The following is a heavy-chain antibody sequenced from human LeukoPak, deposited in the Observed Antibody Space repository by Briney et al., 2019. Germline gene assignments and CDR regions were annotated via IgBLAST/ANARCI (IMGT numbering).Heavy chain of an antibody. V-gene: IGHV4-34*01. D-gene: IGHD2-15*01. Sequence: SETLSLTCAVYGGSFSGYYWSWIRQPPGKGLEWIGEINHSGSTNYNPSLKSRVTISVDTSKNQFSLKLSSVTAADTAVYYCARGHRSGGSCYLYNYWGQGTLVTVSS. J-gene: IGHJ4*02. CDR1: GGSFSGYY. CDR2: INHSGST. CDR3: ARGHRSGGSCYLYNY.